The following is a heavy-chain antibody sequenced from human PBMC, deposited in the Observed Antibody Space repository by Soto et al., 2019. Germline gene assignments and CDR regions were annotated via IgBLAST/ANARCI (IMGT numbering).Heavy chain of an antibody. CDR3: ARMPYCGGDCSFFDY. V-gene: IGHV2-26*01. D-gene: IGHD2-21*02. CDR2: IFSNDEK. Sequence: SGPTLVNRTETLTLTCTVSGFSLSNARMGVSWIRQPPGKALEWLAHIFSNDEKSYSTSLKSRLTISKDTSKSQVVLTMTNMDPVDTATYYCARMPYCGGDCSFFDYWGQGTLVTVSS. CDR1: GFSLSNARMG. J-gene: IGHJ4*02.